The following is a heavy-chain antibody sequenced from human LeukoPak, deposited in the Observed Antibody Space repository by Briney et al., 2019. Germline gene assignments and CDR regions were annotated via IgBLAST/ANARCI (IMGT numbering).Heavy chain of an antibody. CDR3: ARSRVLLWFGELGFDAFDI. CDR2: INPNSGST. J-gene: IGHJ3*02. CDR1: GYTFTTYY. Sequence: ASVKVSCKASGYTFTTYYVHWVRQAPGQGLEWMGWINPNSGSTNYAQKFQGRVTMTRDTSISTAYMELSRLRSDDTAVYYCARSRVLLWFGELGFDAFDIWGQGTMVTVSS. D-gene: IGHD3-10*01. V-gene: IGHV1-2*02.